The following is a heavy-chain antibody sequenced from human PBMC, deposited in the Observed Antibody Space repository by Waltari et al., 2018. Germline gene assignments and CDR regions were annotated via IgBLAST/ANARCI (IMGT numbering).Heavy chain of an antibody. CDR1: GFPLRTYS. V-gene: IGHV3-21*01. D-gene: IGHD4-17*01. J-gene: IGHJ3*02. CDR3: GRDVYGDYVGGGGGAFDI. CDR2: ISSRSYI. Sequence: EVQLVESGGGLVKPGGSLRLSCAASGFPLRTYSMNGVRQAPGKGLEWVSSISSRSYIYYVDSVKGRFTISRDNAKNSLYLQMNSLRAEDTAVYYCGRDVYGDYVGGGGGAFDIWGQGTMVTVSS.